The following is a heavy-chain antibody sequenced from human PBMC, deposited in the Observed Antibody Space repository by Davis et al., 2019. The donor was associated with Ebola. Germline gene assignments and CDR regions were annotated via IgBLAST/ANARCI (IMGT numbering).Heavy chain of an antibody. D-gene: IGHD3-22*01. J-gene: IGHJ3*02. CDR1: GFTFSSYG. CDR2: IWYDGSNK. CDR3: AREWSWLLHAFDI. V-gene: IGHV3-33*01. Sequence: PGGSLRLSCAASGFTFSSYGMHWVRQAPGKGLEWVAVIWYDGSNKYYADSVKGRFTISRDNSKNTLYLQMNSLRAEDTAVYYCAREWSWLLHAFDIWGQGTMVTVSS.